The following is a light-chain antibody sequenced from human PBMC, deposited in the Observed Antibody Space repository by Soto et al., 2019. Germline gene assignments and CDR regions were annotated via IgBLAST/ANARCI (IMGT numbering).Light chain of an antibody. CDR1: QSVSSSY. Sequence: EIVMTQSQATLSLSPGERATLSCRASQSVSSSYLSWYQQKPGQAPRLLIYGASTRATGIPARFSGSGSGTDFTLTISSLQPEDFAVYYCQQDYNLPTFGQGTKLEIK. J-gene: IGKJ2*01. CDR2: GAS. CDR3: QQDYNLPT. V-gene: IGKV3D-7*01.